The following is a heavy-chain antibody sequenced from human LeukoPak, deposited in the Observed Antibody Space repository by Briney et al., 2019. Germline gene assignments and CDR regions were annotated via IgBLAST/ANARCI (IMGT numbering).Heavy chain of an antibody. J-gene: IGHJ6*03. CDR2: LYTSGAT. CDR1: GFTVSSNY. D-gene: IGHD4-23*01. CDR3: ARRPITPDYYYMDV. Sequence: GGSLRLSCAASGFTVSSNYMTWVRQAPGKGLEWASVLYTSGATYYADSVRGRFTISRDNSKNTLYLQMNSLRAEDTAVYYCARRPITPDYYYMDVWGKGTTVTVSS. V-gene: IGHV3-53*01.